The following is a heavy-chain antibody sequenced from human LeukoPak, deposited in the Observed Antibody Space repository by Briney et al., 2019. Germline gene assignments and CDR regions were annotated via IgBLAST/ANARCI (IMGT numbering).Heavy chain of an antibody. CDR3: ARDMDFYMDV. CDR1: GGSISSYY. Sequence: SETLSLTCTVSGGSISSYYWSWIRQPPGKGLEWIGYISYSGSTNYNPSLKSRVTISVDTSKNQFSLNLNSVTAADTAMYYCARDMDFYMDVWGKGSTVTVSS. V-gene: IGHV4-59*12. D-gene: IGHD3/OR15-3a*01. CDR2: ISYSGST. J-gene: IGHJ6*03.